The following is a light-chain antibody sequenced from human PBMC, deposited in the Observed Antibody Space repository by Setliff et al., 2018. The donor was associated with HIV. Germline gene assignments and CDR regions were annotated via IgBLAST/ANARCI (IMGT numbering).Light chain of an antibody. CDR2: EVS. Sequence: SALAQPPSASGSPGQSVTISCTGTSSDVGGYNYVSWYQQHPGKAPKLMIYEVSKRPSGVPDRFSGSKSGNTASLTVSGLQVEDEADYYCTSYAGSNNLGVFGTGTKVTVL. J-gene: IGLJ1*01. CDR3: TSYAGSNNLGV. CDR1: SSDVGGYNY. V-gene: IGLV2-8*01.